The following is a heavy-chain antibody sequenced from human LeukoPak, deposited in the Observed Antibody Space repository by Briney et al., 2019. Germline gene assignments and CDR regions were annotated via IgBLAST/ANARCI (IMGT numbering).Heavy chain of an antibody. Sequence: SETLSLTCTVSGGSISSSSYYWGWIRQPPGKGLEWIGSIYYSGSTYYNPSLKSRVTLSVDTSKNQFSLKLSSVTAADTAVYYCARDRGSGTPYDYWGQGTLVTVSS. J-gene: IGHJ4*02. CDR3: ARDRGSGTPYDY. CDR2: IYYSGST. D-gene: IGHD3-10*01. V-gene: IGHV4-39*07. CDR1: GGSISSSSYY.